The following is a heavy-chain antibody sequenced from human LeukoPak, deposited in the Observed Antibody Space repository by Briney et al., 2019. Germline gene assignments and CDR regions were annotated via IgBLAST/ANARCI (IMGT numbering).Heavy chain of an antibody. V-gene: IGHV3-11*01. CDR2: ISSSGSTI. Sequence: GGSLRLSCAASGFTFSDYYMSWICQAPGKGLEWVSYISSSGSTIYYADSVKGRFTISRDNAKNSLYLQMNSLRAEDTAVYYCARDVNGRITMVRGVTDYWGQGTLVTVSS. D-gene: IGHD3-10*01. CDR3: ARDVNGRITMVRGVTDY. J-gene: IGHJ4*02. CDR1: GFTFSDYY.